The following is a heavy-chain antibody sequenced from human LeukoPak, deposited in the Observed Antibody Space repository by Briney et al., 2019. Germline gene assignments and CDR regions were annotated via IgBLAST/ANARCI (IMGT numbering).Heavy chain of an antibody. J-gene: IGHJ4*02. CDR3: AKGGLMGYSGYDLVDY. D-gene: IGHD5-12*01. V-gene: IGHV3-30*18. CDR1: GFTFSSYA. CDR2: ISYDGSNK. Sequence: GGSLRLSCAASGFTFSSYAMSWVRQAPGKGLEWVAVISYDGSNKYYADSVKGRFTISRDNSKNTLYLQMNSLRAEDTAVYYCAKGGLMGYSGYDLVDYWGQGTLVTVSS.